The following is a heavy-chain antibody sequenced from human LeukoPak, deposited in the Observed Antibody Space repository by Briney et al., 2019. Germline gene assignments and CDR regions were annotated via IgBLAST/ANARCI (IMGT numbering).Heavy chain of an antibody. Sequence: AGGCLIHSLVGLGLTLFMFSMNWVGPGPGKGLEWVANIKDDGSEKYSVDSVKGRFTISRDNAKNLLYLHMSSLRAEDTAVYYCARARIDYWGQGTLVTVSS. CDR1: GLTLFMFS. J-gene: IGHJ4*02. CDR3: ARARIDY. V-gene: IGHV3-7*04. CDR2: IKDDGSEK.